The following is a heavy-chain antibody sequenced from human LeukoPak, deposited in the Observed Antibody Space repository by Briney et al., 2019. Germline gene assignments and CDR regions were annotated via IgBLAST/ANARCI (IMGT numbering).Heavy chain of an antibody. V-gene: IGHV3-30-3*01. CDR2: ISYDGSNK. CDR1: GFTFSSYA. D-gene: IGHD3-22*01. J-gene: IGHJ6*02. CDR3: ARDLSVDSSGYYYFGSHYGMDV. Sequence: GGSLRLSCAASGFTFSSYAMHWVRQAPGKGLEWVAVISYDGSNKYYADSVKGRFTISRDNSKNTLCLQMNSLRAEDTAVYYCARDLSVDSSGYYYFGSHYGMDVWGQGTTVTVPS.